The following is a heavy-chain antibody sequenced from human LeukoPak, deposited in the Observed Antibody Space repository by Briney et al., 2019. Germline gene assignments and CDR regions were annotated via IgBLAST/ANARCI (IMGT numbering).Heavy chain of an antibody. Sequence: SVKVSCKASRYTFTHYAISGVRQAPAPGLEGMGWISGYYCNTKYAQNVQGRVTMTTDTSTSTAYMELRSLRSDDTAVYYCARGYSYGSDYYFGMDVWGQGTTVTVSS. D-gene: IGHD5-18*01. CDR3: ARGYSYGSDYYFGMDV. J-gene: IGHJ6*02. CDR1: RYTFTHYA. V-gene: IGHV1-18*01. CDR2: ISGYYCNT.